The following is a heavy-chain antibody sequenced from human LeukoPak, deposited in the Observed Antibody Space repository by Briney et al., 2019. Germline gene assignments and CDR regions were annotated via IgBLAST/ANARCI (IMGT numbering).Heavy chain of an antibody. CDR1: GGSISSYY. J-gene: IGHJ4*02. CDR2: IYYSGST. Sequence: SETLSLTCTVSGGSISSYYWSWIRQPPGKGLEWIGYIYYSGSTYYNPSLKSRVTISVDTSKNQFSLKLSSVTAADTAVYYCAGQTVYTVADYWGQGTLVTVSS. V-gene: IGHV4-30-4*01. D-gene: IGHD4-23*01. CDR3: AGQTVYTVADY.